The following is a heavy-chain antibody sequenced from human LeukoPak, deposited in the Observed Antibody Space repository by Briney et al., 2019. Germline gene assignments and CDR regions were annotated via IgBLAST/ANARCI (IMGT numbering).Heavy chain of an antibody. CDR1: GFTFSSNA. J-gene: IGHJ4*02. CDR3: ANQWVRSSF. CDR2: ISGSDGST. D-gene: IGHD1-1*01. V-gene: IGHV3-23*01. Sequence: LPGGSLRLSCAASGFTFSSNAMTWVRQAPGKGLEWVSGISGSDGSTYYADSVKGRFTISRDNSKNTLYLQMSSLRAEDTAVYYCANQWVRSSFWGQGTLVTVSS.